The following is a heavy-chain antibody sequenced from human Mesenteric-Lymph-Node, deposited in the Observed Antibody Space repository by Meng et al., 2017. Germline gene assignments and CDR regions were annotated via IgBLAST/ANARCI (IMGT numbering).Heavy chain of an antibody. CDR1: GFSFSTYA. J-gene: IGHJ4*02. V-gene: IGHV3-30*01. Sequence: GGSLRLSCAASGFSFSTYAMHWVRQAPGKGLEWVAIISYDGSDKYYADSVKGRFTISRDDSKDTLYLQMNSLRAEDTAVYYCAGGDSTYSSLGDWGQGTLVTVSS. CDR2: ISYDGSDK. D-gene: IGHD6-6*01. CDR3: AGGDSTYSSLGD.